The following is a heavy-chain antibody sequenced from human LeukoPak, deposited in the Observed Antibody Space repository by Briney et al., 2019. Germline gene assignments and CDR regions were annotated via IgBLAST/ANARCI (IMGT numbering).Heavy chain of an antibody. CDR2: IYYSGST. CDR3: ARRRIMITFGGVIVSPFDY. CDR1: GGSISSGGYS. V-gene: IGHV4-30-4*07. Sequence: PSQTLSLTCAVSGGSISSGGYSWSWIRQPPGKGLEWIGYIYYSGSTNYNPSLKSRVTISVDTSKNQFSLKLSSVTAADTAVYYCARRRIMITFGGVIVSPFDYWGQGTLVTVSS. D-gene: IGHD3-16*02. J-gene: IGHJ4*02.